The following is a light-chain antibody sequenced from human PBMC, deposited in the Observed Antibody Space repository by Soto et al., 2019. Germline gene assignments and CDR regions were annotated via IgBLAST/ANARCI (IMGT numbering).Light chain of an antibody. CDR3: QQSRKLPLT. CDR2: GAS. J-gene: IGKJ4*01. V-gene: IGKV3-15*01. Sequence: ENVMDNSLFTRSVSQRERATLSCKASQSVTNSYLAWYQQKPGQAPRLLIFGASTRAAGIPARFSGSGSGTEFTLTISSLESEDFAVYYCQQSRKLPLTFGRGTKVDIK. CDR1: QSVTNSY.